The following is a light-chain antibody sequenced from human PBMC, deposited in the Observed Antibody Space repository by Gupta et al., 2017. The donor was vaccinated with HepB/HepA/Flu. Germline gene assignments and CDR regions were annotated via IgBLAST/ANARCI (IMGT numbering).Light chain of an antibody. CDR2: GAS. CDR3: QQFSDSLT. Sequence: EIVLTLSPGTLSSSPGERATLSCRASQSVSSSNLAWFQQKPGQTPRLLIYGASRRATGIPDRFSGSGSGTDFTLTIARLQPEDFAVYYCQQFSDSLTFGGGTKVEIK. V-gene: IGKV3-20*01. J-gene: IGKJ4*01. CDR1: QSVSSSN.